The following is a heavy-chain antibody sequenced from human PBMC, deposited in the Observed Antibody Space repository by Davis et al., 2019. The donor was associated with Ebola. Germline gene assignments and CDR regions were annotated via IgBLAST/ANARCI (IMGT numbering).Heavy chain of an antibody. D-gene: IGHD3-22*01. CDR1: GFTFSSYT. CDR3: ARERRYDSGYFDY. Sequence: GESLKISCAASGFTFSSYTMNWVRQAPGKGLEWVSYISSSSSSTIYYADSVKGRFTISRDNAKNSLYLQMHSLRDEDTAVYYCARERRYDSGYFDYWGQGTLVTVSS. J-gene: IGHJ4*02. V-gene: IGHV3-48*02. CDR2: ISSSSSSTI.